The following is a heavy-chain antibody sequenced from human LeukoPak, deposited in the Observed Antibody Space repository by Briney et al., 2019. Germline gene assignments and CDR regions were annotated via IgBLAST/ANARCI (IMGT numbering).Heavy chain of an antibody. CDR2: ISGSGCST. V-gene: IGHV3-23*01. Sequence: GGSLRLSCGASGFTFSSYAVSWVRQAPGKGLEGVSAISGSGCSTYYADSVKGRFTISRDNSKNTLYLQMSSLRADDAAVYYCAKGRITMVRGTRDLDYWGQGTLVTVSS. CDR1: GFTFSSYA. J-gene: IGHJ4*02. D-gene: IGHD3-10*01. CDR3: AKGRITMVRGTRDLDY.